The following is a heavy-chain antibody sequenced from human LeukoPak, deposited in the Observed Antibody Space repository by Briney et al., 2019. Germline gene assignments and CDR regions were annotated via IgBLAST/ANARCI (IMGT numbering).Heavy chain of an antibody. D-gene: IGHD6-19*01. V-gene: IGHV5-51*01. CDR1: GYSFTSYW. CDR3: ARLGSFKGVAVAGHFDY. Sequence: GESLKISCKGSGYSFTSYWIGWARQMHGKGLEWMGIIYPGDSDTRYNPSFQGQLAISADKSISTAYLQWISLKASDTAMYYCARLGSFKGVAVAGHFDYWGQGTLVTVSS. J-gene: IGHJ4*02. CDR2: IYPGDSDT.